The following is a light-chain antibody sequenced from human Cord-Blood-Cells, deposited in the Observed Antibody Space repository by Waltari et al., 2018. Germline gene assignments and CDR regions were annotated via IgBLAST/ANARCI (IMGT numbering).Light chain of an antibody. CDR2: GAS. V-gene: IGKV3-15*01. J-gene: IGKJ2*01. CDR3: QQYNNWPPRYT. Sequence: EIVMTQSPATLSVSPGERATLSCRASQSVSSNLAWYQQKPGQAPGLLIYGASTRATGIPARFSGSGSETEFTLTISSLQSEDFAVYYCQQYNNWPPRYTFGQGTKLEIK. CDR1: QSVSSN.